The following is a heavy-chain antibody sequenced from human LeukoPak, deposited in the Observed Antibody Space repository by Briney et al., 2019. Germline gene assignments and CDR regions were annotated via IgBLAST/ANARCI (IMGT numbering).Heavy chain of an antibody. J-gene: IGHJ4*02. D-gene: IGHD3-22*01. CDR3: AGSSGYSFDY. CDR2: ISYDGSNK. Sequence: PGGSLRLSCAASGFTFSSYAMHWVRQAPGKGLEWVAVISYDGSNKYYADSVKGRFTISRDNSKNTLYLQMNSLRAEDTAVYYCAGSSGYSFDYWGQGTLVTVSS. V-gene: IGHV3-30-3*01. CDR1: GFTFSSYA.